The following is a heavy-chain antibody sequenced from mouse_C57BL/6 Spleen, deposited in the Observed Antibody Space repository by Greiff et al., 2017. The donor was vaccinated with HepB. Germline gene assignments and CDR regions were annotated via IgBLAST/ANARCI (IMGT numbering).Heavy chain of an antibody. V-gene: IGHV1-81*01. CDR3: ARSSLITTVVKYFDV. J-gene: IGHJ1*03. D-gene: IGHD1-1*01. CDR1: GYTFTSYG. CDR2: IYPRSGNT. Sequence: QVQLQQSGAELARPGASVKLSCKASGYTFTSYGISWVKQRTGQGLEWIGEIYPRSGNTYYNEKFKGKATLTADKSSSTAYMDLRRLNSEDSAVYFCARSSLITTVVKYFDVWGTGTTVTVSS.